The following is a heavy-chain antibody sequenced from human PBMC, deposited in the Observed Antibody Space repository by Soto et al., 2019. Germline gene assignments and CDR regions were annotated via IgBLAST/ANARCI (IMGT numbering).Heavy chain of an antibody. D-gene: IGHD3-10*01. CDR1: GDSVSSNSAG. J-gene: IGHJ6*02. CDR2: TYYKSKWNN. Sequence: QALSLPSVISGDSVSSNSAGCNLIRQSPSRGLEWLGRTYYKSKWNNDYALSVKSRITINPDTSKNQFSLHLCSVTPEDTAVYYCTGITWFRGMDVWGQGTPVTVSS. CDR3: TGITWFRGMDV. V-gene: IGHV6-1*01.